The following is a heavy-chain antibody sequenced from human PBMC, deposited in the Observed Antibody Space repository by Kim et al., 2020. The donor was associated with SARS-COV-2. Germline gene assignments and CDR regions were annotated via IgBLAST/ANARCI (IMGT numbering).Heavy chain of an antibody. J-gene: IGHJ4*02. Sequence: GGSLRLSCVASGFAFTSFAMSWVRQSPGKGLEWVSVIYSSTSTYYADSVEGRFTISRDHSKNTVYLQMNSLRGEDTAVYYCARGRSGSPYYFEYWGRGTLVTVAS. CDR2: IYSSTST. D-gene: IGHD3-3*01. V-gene: IGHV3-23*03. CDR1: GFAFTSFA. CDR3: ARGRSGSPYYFEY.